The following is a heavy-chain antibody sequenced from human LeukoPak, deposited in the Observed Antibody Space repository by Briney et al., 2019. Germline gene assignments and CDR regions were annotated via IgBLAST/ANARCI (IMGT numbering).Heavy chain of an antibody. Sequence: SETLSLTCAVYGGSFSGYYWSWIRQPPGKGLEWIGEINHSGSTNYNPSLKSRVTISVDTSKSQFSLKLSSVTAADTAVYYCAREQYSSGWYSFDYWGQGTLVTVSS. V-gene: IGHV4-34*01. CDR2: INHSGST. CDR1: GGSFSGYY. CDR3: AREQYSSGWYSFDY. J-gene: IGHJ4*02. D-gene: IGHD6-19*01.